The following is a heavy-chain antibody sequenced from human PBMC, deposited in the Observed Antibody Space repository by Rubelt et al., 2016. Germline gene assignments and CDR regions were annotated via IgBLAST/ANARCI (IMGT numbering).Heavy chain of an antibody. CDR3: AKEFSHPRGVPNWFDP. CDR1: GLSFSSHG. V-gene: IGHV3-30*02. D-gene: IGHD3-10*01. J-gene: IGHJ5*02. CDR2: ILYDGSDK. Sequence: GGSLRLSCAASGLSFSSHGMNWVRQAPGRGLEGVAFILYDGSDKKYGDSVKGRFTISRENYKNTLYLQMNSLRVEDTAVYYCAKEFSHPRGVPNWFDPWGQGTQVTVSS.